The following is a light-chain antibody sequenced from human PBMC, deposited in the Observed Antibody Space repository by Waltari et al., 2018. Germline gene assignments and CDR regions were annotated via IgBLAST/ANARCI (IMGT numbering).Light chain of an antibody. V-gene: IGLV2-23*02. CDR1: TREVGNHKR. J-gene: IGLJ2*01. Sequence: QSALTQPASLSGSPGQSIPIYCAGTTREVGNHKRVSGYQQHPGKAPKLRIYAVSTRPSGVSDRFSGSKSGDMASLTISGLQPEDEAEYFCSSYAGSSKGVFGGGTKVTVL. CDR2: AVS. CDR3: SSYAGSSKGV.